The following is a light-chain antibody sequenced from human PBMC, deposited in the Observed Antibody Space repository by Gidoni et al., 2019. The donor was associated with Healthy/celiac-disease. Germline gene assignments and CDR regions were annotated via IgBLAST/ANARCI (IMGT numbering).Light chain of an antibody. CDR1: QSISSY. V-gene: IGKV1-39*01. CDR2: AAS. Sequence: IHMTQSPSSLSASVGDRVTITCRASQSISSYLNWYQQKPGKAPKLLIYAASSLQSGVPSRFSGSGSGTDFTLTISRLQPEDFATYYCQQSYRTPLTFGGXTKVEIK. J-gene: IGKJ4*01. CDR3: QQSYRTPLT.